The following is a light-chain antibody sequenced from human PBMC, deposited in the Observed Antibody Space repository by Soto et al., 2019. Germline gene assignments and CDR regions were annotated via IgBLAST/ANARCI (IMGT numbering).Light chain of an antibody. CDR1: QSVSSY. CDR2: XXS. V-gene: IGKV3-20*01. CDR3: HQYGSSPHT. Sequence: VMTQSPATLSVSPGERATLSCRASQSVSSYLAWYHQXPXXXXXLLXXXXSXRATDIPDRFSGSGSGTDFTLTISRLEPEDFAVYYCHQYGSSPHTFGQGTRLEIK. J-gene: IGKJ5*01.